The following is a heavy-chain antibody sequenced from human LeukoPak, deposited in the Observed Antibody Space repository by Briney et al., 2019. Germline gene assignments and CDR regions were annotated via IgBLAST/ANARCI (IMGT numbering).Heavy chain of an antibody. CDR1: GGSISSYY. CDR2: IYYSGST. D-gene: IGHD2-2*01. J-gene: IGHJ6*03. V-gene: IGHV4-59*01. CDR3: ARDKVVPAAIYYYYYYMDV. Sequence: KPSETLSLTCTVSGGSISSYYWSWIRQPPGKGLEWIGYIYYSGSTNYNPSLKSRVTISVDTSKNQFSLKLSSVTAADTAVYYCARDKVVPAAIYYYYYYMDVWGKGTTVTVSS.